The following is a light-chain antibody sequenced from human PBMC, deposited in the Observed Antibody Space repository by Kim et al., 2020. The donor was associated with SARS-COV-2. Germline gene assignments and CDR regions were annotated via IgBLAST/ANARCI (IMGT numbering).Light chain of an antibody. CDR1: SRDVGGYNY. CDR2: DVT. Sequence: QSALTQPASVSGSPGQSITIYCTGTSRDVGGYNYVSWYRQYPGKAPQLIIFDVTHRPSGVSNRFSGSKSGNTASLTISGLQPEDEADYYCCSYTRSTTRVFGTGTKVTVL. V-gene: IGLV2-14*03. CDR3: CSYTRSTTRV. J-gene: IGLJ1*01.